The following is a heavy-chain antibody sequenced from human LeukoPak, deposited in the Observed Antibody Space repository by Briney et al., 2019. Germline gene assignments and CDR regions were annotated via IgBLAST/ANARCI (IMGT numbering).Heavy chain of an antibody. CDR3: ATLRGGYSYVQH. Sequence: PGGSLRLSCAASGFTFSSYAMSWVRQAPGKGLEWVSVIYSGGSTYYADSVKGRFTISRDNSKNTLYLQMNSLRAEDTAVYYCATLRGGYSYVQHWGQGTLVTVSS. CDR1: GFTFSSYA. D-gene: IGHD5-18*01. V-gene: IGHV3-66*01. J-gene: IGHJ1*01. CDR2: IYSGGST.